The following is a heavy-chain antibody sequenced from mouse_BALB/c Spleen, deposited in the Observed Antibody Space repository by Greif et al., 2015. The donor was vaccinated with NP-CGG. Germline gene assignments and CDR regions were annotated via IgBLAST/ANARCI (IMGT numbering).Heavy chain of an antibody. J-gene: IGHJ4*01. CDR3: ARKGVRRAMDY. CDR1: GYTFTDYY. Sequence: QVQLQQSGAKLARPGASVKLSCKASGYTFTDYYINWVKQRTGQGLEWIGEIYPGSGNTYYNEKFKGKATLTADKSSSTAYMQLSSLTSEDSAVYFCARKGVRRAMDYWGQGTSVTVSS. CDR2: IYPGSGNT. V-gene: IGHV1-77*01. D-gene: IGHD2-14*01.